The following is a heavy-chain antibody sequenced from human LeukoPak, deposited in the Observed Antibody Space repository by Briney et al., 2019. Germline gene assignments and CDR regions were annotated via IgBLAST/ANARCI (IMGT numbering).Heavy chain of an antibody. Sequence: SETLSLTCAAYGGSFSGYYWSWIRQPPGKGLEWIGEINHSGSTNYNPSLKSRVTISVDTSKNQFSLKLSSVTAADTAVYYCATADASSWFPFDIWGQGTMVTVSS. J-gene: IGHJ3*02. CDR3: ATADASSWFPFDI. V-gene: IGHV4-34*01. D-gene: IGHD6-13*01. CDR2: INHSGST. CDR1: GGSFSGYY.